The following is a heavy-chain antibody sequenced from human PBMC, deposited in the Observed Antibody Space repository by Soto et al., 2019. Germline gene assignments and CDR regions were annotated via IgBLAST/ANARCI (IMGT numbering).Heavy chain of an antibody. Sequence: SETLSLTCTVSGGSISSYYWSWIRQPPGKGLEWIGYIYYSGSTNYNPSLKSRVTISVDTSKNQFSLKLSSVTAADTAVYYCARVPVTYVGYYYYYGMDVWGQGTTVTVSS. J-gene: IGHJ6*02. CDR1: GGSISSYY. V-gene: IGHV4-59*01. CDR2: IYYSGST. D-gene: IGHD4-4*01. CDR3: ARVPVTYVGYYYYYGMDV.